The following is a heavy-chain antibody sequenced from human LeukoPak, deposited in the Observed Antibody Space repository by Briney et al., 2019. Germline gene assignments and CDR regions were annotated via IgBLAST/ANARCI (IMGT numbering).Heavy chain of an antibody. V-gene: IGHV1-18*01. Sequence: ASVKVSCKASGYTFTSYGISWVRQAPGQGLEWMGWIITDSGNTNYAQKFQGRVTLTTDTSTSTVYMDLRSLRSDDTAVYYCARHRRYDSSLSWFDPWGQGTLVTVSS. J-gene: IGHJ5*02. CDR1: GYTFTSYG. D-gene: IGHD3-22*01. CDR2: IITDSGNT. CDR3: ARHRRYDSSLSWFDP.